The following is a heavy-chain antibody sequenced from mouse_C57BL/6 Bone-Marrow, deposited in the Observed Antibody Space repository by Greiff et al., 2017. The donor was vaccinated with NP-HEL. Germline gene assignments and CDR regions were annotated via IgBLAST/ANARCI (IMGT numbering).Heavy chain of an antibody. V-gene: IGHV1-81*01. Sequence: VKLVESGAELARPGASVKLSCKASGYTFTSYGISWVKQRTGQGLEWIGEIYPRSGNTYYNEKFKGKATLTADKSSSTAYMELRSLTSEDSAVYFCAREGYGSSHWYFDVWGTGTTVTVSS. D-gene: IGHD1-1*01. CDR2: IYPRSGNT. CDR1: GYTFTSYG. J-gene: IGHJ1*03. CDR3: AREGYGSSHWYFDV.